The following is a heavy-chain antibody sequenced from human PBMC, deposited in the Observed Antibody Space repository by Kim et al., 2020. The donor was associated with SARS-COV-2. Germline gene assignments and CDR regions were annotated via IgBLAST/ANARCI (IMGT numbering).Heavy chain of an antibody. Sequence: SETLSLTCTVSGGSISSGGYYWSWIRQHPGKGLEWIGYIYYSGSTYYNPSLKSRVTISVDTSKNQFSLKLSSVTAADTAVYYCARGSGITGTTNYWGQGTLVTVSS. CDR1: GGSISSGGYY. V-gene: IGHV4-31*03. J-gene: IGHJ4*02. CDR3: ARGSGITGTTNY. CDR2: IYYSGST. D-gene: IGHD1-7*01.